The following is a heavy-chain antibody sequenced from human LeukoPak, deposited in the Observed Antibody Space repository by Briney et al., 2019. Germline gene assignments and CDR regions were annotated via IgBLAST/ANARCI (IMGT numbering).Heavy chain of an antibody. Sequence: GGSLRLSCAASGFHFSSYAMRWVRQAPGKGLEWVSAISGSGGSTYYADSVKGRFTISRDNSKNTLYLQMNSLRAEDTAVYYCATDGVGATNDFDYWGQGTLVTVSS. CDR3: ATDGVGATNDFDY. CDR1: GFHFSSYA. CDR2: ISGSGGST. J-gene: IGHJ4*02. D-gene: IGHD1-26*01. V-gene: IGHV3-23*01.